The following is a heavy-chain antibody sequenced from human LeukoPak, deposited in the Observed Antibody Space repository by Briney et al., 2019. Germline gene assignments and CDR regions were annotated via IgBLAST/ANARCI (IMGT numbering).Heavy chain of an antibody. CDR3: ARQQQQLWYD. J-gene: IGHJ4*02. CDR1: GFTFNSYG. V-gene: IGHV3-33*03. Sequence: PGGSLRLSCAASGFTFNSYGMHWVRQAPGKGLEWVAVMWYDGSNKYYADSVKGRFTISRDNAKNSLYLQMNSLRAEDTAVYFCARQQQQLWYDWGQGTLVTVSS. D-gene: IGHD5-18*01. CDR2: MWYDGSNK.